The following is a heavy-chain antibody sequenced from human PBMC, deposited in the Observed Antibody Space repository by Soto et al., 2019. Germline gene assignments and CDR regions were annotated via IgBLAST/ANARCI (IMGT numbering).Heavy chain of an antibody. CDR1: GGSISSSSYY. CDR3: ARGRDGYNYRGRFDP. D-gene: IGHD5-12*01. J-gene: IGHJ5*02. Sequence: QLQLQESGPGLVKPSETLSLTCTVSGGSISSSSYYWGWIRQPPGKGLEWIGSIYYSGSTYYNPSLKSRVTISVDTSKNQFSLKLSSVTAADTAVYYCARGRDGYNYRGRFDPWGQGTLVTVSS. V-gene: IGHV4-39*01. CDR2: IYYSGST.